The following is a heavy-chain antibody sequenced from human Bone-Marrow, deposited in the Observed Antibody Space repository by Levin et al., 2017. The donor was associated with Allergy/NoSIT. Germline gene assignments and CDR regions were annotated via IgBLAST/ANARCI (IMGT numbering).Heavy chain of an antibody. J-gene: IGHJ5*02. Sequence: VASVKVSCRTSGYTFINYYIHWVRQAPGQGLEWMGRINPSDGSTSYAQKFQGRVTLTRDTSTSTVYMDLSSLRSDDTAMYYCARDHEVDFCMTPWGQGTLVTVSS. V-gene: IGHV1-46*01. CDR1: GYTFINYY. CDR3: ARDHEVDFCMTP. D-gene: IGHD3-3*01. CDR2: INPSDGST.